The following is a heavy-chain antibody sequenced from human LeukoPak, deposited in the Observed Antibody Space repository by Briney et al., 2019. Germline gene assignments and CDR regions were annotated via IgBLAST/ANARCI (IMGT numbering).Heavy chain of an antibody. CDR1: GGSFSGYY. CDR3: ARLSTYYDFWSGYSPSPYYYYYYMDV. J-gene: IGHJ6*03. Sequence: SETLSLTCAVYGGSFSGYYWSWIRQPPGKGLEWIGEINHSGSTNYNPSLKSRVTISVDTSKNQFSLKLSSVTAADTAVYYCARLSTYYDFWSGYSPSPYYYYYYMDVWGKGTTVTVSS. V-gene: IGHV4-34*01. D-gene: IGHD3-3*01. CDR2: INHSGST.